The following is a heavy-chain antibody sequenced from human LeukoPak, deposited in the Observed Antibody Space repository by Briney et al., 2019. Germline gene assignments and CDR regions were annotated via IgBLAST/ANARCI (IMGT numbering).Heavy chain of an antibody. V-gene: IGHV4-59*01. CDR2: IYYSGST. CDR1: GGSISSYY. J-gene: IGHJ4*02. D-gene: IGHD6-19*01. Sequence: SETLSLTCTVSGGSISSYYWSWIRQPPGKGLEWIGYIYYSGSTNYNPSLKSRVTISVDTSKNQFSLKLSSVTAADTAVYYCARALRGSGWSHAYYFDYWGQGTLVTVSS. CDR3: ARALRGSGWSHAYYFDY.